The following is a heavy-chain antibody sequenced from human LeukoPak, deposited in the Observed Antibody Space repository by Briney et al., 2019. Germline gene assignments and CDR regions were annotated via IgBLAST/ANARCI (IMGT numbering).Heavy chain of an antibody. D-gene: IGHD5-12*01. CDR3: TRDLGSPPATWFDP. V-gene: IGHV5-51*01. CDR2: IYPGDSDT. J-gene: IGHJ5*02. Sequence: GESLKISCKGSGYRFTSYWIAWVRPMPGKGLEWMGIIYPGDSDTRYSPSFQGQVTISVDNSINTAYLQWSSLAASDTAIYYCTRDLGSPPATWFDPWGQGTLVTVSS. CDR1: GYRFTSYW.